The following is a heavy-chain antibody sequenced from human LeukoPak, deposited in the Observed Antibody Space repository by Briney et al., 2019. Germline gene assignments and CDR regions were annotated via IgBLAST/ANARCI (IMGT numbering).Heavy chain of an antibody. CDR2: VSSDGRIT. D-gene: IGHD1-20*01. Sequence: GGSLRLSCSASGFTFSSFWMHWVRHVPGKGLVWVSGVSSDGRITNYADFVKSRFTVSRDTAKNTLSLQMDSLRADDTAIYYCASSFRITGTTYFYWGQGTLVTVSS. J-gene: IGHJ4*02. V-gene: IGHV3-74*01. CDR1: GFTFSSFW. CDR3: ASSFRITGTTYFY.